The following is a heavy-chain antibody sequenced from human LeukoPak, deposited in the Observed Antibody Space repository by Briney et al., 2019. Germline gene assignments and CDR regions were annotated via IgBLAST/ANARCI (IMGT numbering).Heavy chain of an antibody. V-gene: IGHV3-23*01. D-gene: IGHD3-22*01. CDR3: AKGLGSNGYYNS. Sequence: GGSLRLSCAASGFTFRRYGMSWVRQAPGKGLEWVSSLSGSGGGTYYADSVRGRFIISRDNSKNTLYLEMNSLRAEDTAVYYCAKGLGSNGYYNSWGQGTLVTVSS. CDR1: GFTFRRYG. CDR2: LSGSGGGT. J-gene: IGHJ4*02.